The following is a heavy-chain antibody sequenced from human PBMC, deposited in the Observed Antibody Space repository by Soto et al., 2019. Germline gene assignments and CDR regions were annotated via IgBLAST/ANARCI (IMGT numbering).Heavy chain of an antibody. J-gene: IGHJ5*02. D-gene: IGHD3-22*01. V-gene: IGHV3-30-3*01. CDR1: GFTFSSYA. CDR2: ISYDGSNK. CDR3: ARERAILHYYDSSGYSPWFDT. Sequence: GGSLRLSCAASGFTFSSYAMHWVRQAPGKGLEWVAVISYDGSNKYYADSVKGRFTISRDNSKNTLYLQMNSLRAEDTAVYYCARERAILHYYDSSGYSPWFDTWGQGTLVTVSS.